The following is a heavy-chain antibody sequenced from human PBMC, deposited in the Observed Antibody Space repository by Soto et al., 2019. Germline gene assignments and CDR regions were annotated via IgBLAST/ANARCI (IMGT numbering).Heavy chain of an antibody. Sequence: SETLSLTCTVSGGSISSGDYYWSWIRQPPGKGLEWIGYIYYSGSTYYNPSVKSRVTISVDTSKNQFSLKLSSVTAADTAVYYCARSPVLLWFGGPNYYYGMDFWGPGTTVTVSS. CDR1: GGSISSGDYY. CDR2: IYYSGST. J-gene: IGHJ6*02. D-gene: IGHD3-10*01. V-gene: IGHV4-30-4*01. CDR3: ARSPVLLWFGGPNYYYGMDF.